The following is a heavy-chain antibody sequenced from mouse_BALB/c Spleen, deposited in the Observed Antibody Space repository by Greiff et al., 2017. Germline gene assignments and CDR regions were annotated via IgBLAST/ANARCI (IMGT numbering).Heavy chain of an antibody. V-gene: IGHV2-9*02. J-gene: IGHJ4*01. CDR2: IWAGGST. D-gene: IGHD2-1*01. CDR1: GFSLTSYG. Sequence: QVHVKQSGPGLVAPSQSLSITCTVSGFSLTSYGVHWVRQPPGKGLEWLGVIWAGGSTNYNSALMSRLSISKDNSKSQVFLKMNSLQTDDTAMYYCASYYGNYVSYAMDYWGQGTSVTVSS. CDR3: ASYYGNYVSYAMDY.